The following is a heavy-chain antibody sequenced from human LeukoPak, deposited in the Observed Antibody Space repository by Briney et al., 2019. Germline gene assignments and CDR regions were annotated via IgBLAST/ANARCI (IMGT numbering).Heavy chain of an antibody. CDR1: GYTFTSYG. CDR3: AREGYYYDSSGYPFDY. J-gene: IGHJ4*02. Sequence: ASVKVSCKASGYTFTSYGISWVRQAPGQGLEWMGWISAYNGNTNYAQKLQGRVTMTTDTSTSTAYMELRSLRSDDTAVYYCAREGYYYDSSGYPFDYWGQGTLVTVSS. D-gene: IGHD3-22*01. V-gene: IGHV1-18*01. CDR2: ISAYNGNT.